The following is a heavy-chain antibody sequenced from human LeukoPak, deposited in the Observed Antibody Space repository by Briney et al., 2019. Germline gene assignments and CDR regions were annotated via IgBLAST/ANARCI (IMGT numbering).Heavy chain of an antibody. CDR3: ARAPKVATQLDY. CDR2: ISSSGGTM. J-gene: IGHJ4*02. CDR1: GFIFNDFY. D-gene: IGHD5-12*01. Sequence: GGSLGLSCAASGFIFNDFYMSWIRQAPGKGLEWVSYISSSGGTMYYADSVKGRFTISRDNAKNSLYLQMNSLRVEDMAVYYCARAPKVATQLDYLGQGTLVTVSS. V-gene: IGHV3-11*01.